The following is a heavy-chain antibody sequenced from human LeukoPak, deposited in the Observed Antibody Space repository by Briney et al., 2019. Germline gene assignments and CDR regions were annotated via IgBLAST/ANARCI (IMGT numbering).Heavy chain of an antibody. V-gene: IGHV1-18*04. CDR3: ARDLFLWGSGFDY. Sequence: ASVKVSCKASGYTFTAYYMHWVRQAPGQGLEWMGWISAYNANTNYAQKLQGRVTITTDTSTSTAYMELRSLRSDDTAVYYCARDLFLWGSGFDYWGQGTLVTVSS. D-gene: IGHD7-27*01. J-gene: IGHJ4*02. CDR2: ISAYNANT. CDR1: GYTFTAYY.